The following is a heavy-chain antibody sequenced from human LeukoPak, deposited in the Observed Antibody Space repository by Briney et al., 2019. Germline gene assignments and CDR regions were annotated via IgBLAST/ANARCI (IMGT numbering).Heavy chain of an antibody. CDR2: ISGSGDST. CDR3: AKDQQYYFDY. CDR1: GFTFSTYA. J-gene: IGHJ4*02. D-gene: IGHD6-13*01. V-gene: IGHV3-23*01. Sequence: GGSLRLSCAASGFTFSTYAVNWVRQAPGKGLEWVSTISGSGDSTYYADSVKGRFTISRDNSKNTLYLQMNSLRAEDTAVYYCAKDQQYYFDYWGQGTLVTVSS.